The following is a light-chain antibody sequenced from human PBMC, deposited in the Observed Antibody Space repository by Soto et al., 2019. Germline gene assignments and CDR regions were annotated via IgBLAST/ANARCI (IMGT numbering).Light chain of an antibody. CDR2: GAS. CDR1: QSVDSRY. J-gene: IGKJ3*01. CDR3: HHYDNSPPFP. V-gene: IGKV3-20*01. Sequence: EIVLTQSPGTLSLSPGERATLSCRASQSVDSRYLAWYQQPPGRAPRLLIYGASSRATGTPDRFSGSGSGTDFTLTISRLEPEDSALYYCHHYDNSPPFPFGPGTKVEI.